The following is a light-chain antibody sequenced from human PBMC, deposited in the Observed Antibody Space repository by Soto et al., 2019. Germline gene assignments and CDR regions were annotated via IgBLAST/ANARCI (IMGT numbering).Light chain of an antibody. CDR3: QQYGSSPIT. CDR2: GAS. Sequence: EIVLTQSPVTLSLSPGERATLSCRASQSIGTYLAWYQQKPGQAPRLLIYGASSRATGIPDRFSGSGSGTDFTLTISRLEPEDFAVYYCQQYGSSPITFGQGTRLEIK. CDR1: QSIGTY. J-gene: IGKJ5*01. V-gene: IGKV3-20*01.